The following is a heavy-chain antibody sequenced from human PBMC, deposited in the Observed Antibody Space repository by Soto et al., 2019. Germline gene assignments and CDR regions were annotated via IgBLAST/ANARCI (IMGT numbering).Heavy chain of an antibody. CDR1: GGSFRNYY. CDR3: KRAEGLPRSWFHP. D-gene: IGHD3-3*01. V-gene: IGHV4-34*01. J-gene: IGHJ5*02. Sequence: SETLSLTCGVYGGSFRNYYWIWFRQPPGKGLEWIGEVNHSGEATYNPSLQSRVTISLDTSNNHFSLKMTSLTAADTALYFCKRAEGLPRSWFHPCGQGPAVPVSS. CDR2: VNHSGEA.